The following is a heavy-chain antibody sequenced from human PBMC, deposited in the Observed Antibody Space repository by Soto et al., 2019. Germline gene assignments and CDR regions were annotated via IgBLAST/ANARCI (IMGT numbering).Heavy chain of an antibody. D-gene: IGHD3-22*01. CDR2: IYPADCDT. J-gene: IGHJ4*02. Sequence: GAPPNISFICSGYIITSYRIGWVRQMPGQRLAWLVTIYPADCDTSYGPSFKGQVTILADKSISTAYLQWSSLTPADTAMYYCERREDYYDSSGYHFHPHFDLWGQGTLVTVSS. V-gene: IGHV5-51*01. CDR3: ERREDYYDSSGYHFHPHFDL. CDR1: GYIITSYR.